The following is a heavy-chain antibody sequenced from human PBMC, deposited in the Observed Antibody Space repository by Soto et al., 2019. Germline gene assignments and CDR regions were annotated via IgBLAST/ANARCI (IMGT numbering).Heavy chain of an antibody. CDR2: ISYDGSNK. J-gene: IGHJ4*02. CDR3: AKGRYYDSSGYYDY. CDR1: GFTFSSYG. Sequence: QVLLVESGGGVVQPGRSLRLSCAASGFTFSSYGMHWVRQAPGKGLEWVAVISYDGSNKYYADSVKGRFTISRDNSKNTLYLQMNSLRAEDTAVYYCAKGRYYDSSGYYDYWGQGTLVTVSS. D-gene: IGHD3-22*01. V-gene: IGHV3-30*18.